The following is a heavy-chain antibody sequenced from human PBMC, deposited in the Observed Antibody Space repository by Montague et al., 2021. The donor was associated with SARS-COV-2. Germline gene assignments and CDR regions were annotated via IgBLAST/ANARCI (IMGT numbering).Heavy chain of an antibody. CDR1: GGSISSGTYY. CDR3: ASEVVIGWILCFDN. D-gene: IGHD2-2*03. CDR2: IYSSGIT. J-gene: IGHJ4*02. Sequence: TLSLTCTVSGGSISSGTYYWSWVRQPPGKGLEWIGRIYSSGITSYNPSLGSRITISIDTSANQFSLNLRSVTAADTAVYLRASEVVIGWILCFDNWGQGTLVTVSS. V-gene: IGHV4-61*02.